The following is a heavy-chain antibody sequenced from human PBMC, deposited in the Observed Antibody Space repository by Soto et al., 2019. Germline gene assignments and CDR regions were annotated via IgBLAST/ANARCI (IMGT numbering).Heavy chain of an antibody. D-gene: IGHD3-3*01. Sequence: HPGGSLSLSCAASGFTFSSYAMSWVRQAPGKGLEWVSAISGSGGSTYYADSVKGRFTISRDNSKNTLYLQMNSLRAEDTAVYYCAKGQNFPPRKITIFGVVPYYFDYWGQGTLVTVSS. CDR3: AKGQNFPPRKITIFGVVPYYFDY. CDR1: GFTFSSYA. V-gene: IGHV3-23*01. CDR2: ISGSGGST. J-gene: IGHJ4*02.